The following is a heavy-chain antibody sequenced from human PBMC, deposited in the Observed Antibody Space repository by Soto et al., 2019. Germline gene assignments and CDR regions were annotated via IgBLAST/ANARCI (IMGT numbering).Heavy chain of an antibody. J-gene: IGHJ4*02. Sequence: SETLSLSCAVFGGSISNSNWWTWVRQPPGKGLDWIGEIFHSGSTNYNSSLMGRVTISVDKANNQFSLKLSSVTAADTAVYYCAHRPIVGAAIWGQGTLVTSPQ. CDR3: AHRPIVGAAI. V-gene: IGHV4-4*02. CDR2: IFHSGST. CDR1: GGSISNSNW. D-gene: IGHD1-26*01.